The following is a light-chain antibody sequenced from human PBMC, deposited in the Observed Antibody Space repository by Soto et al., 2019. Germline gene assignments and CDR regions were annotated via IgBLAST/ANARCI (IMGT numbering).Light chain of an antibody. Sequence: DIQMTQSPSSLSASVGDRVTITCRASQSISSYVNWYQQKPGKAPRLLISAASTLKSGVPSRFSGGGSGTDFTLTISSLQPEYFATYYCQQSFKTPLAFGQGTRLEIE. CDR3: QQSFKTPLA. V-gene: IGKV1-39*01. J-gene: IGKJ5*01. CDR2: AAS. CDR1: QSISSY.